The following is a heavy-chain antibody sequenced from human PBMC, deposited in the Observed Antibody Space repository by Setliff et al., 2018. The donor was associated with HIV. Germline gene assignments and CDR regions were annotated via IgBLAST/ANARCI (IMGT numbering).Heavy chain of an antibody. CDR1: GYTFTTYS. D-gene: IGHD3-10*01. CDR3: ARGALLAVFDFDH. Sequence: ASVKVSCKASGYTFTTYSLHWVRQAPGQSLEWMGWINVGNGDTKYSQALQGRITITRGTSANTAYMELSSLRSDDTAVYFCARGALLAVFDFDHWGHGTLVTVSS. CDR2: INVGNGDT. J-gene: IGHJ4*01. V-gene: IGHV1-3*01.